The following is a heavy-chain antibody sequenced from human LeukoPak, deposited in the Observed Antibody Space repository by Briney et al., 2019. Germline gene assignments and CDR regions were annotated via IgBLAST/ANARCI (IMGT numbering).Heavy chain of an antibody. CDR3: ARVLDFWSDMDV. CDR1: GYTFTSYD. Sequence: GASVKVSFKASGYTFTSYDINWVRQAPGQGLEWMGWMNPNSGNTGYAQKFQGRVTMTRNPSISTAYMELSSLRSEDTAVYYCARVLDFWSDMDVWGKGTTVTVSS. J-gene: IGHJ6*04. V-gene: IGHV1-8*01. CDR2: MNPNSGNT. D-gene: IGHD3-3*01.